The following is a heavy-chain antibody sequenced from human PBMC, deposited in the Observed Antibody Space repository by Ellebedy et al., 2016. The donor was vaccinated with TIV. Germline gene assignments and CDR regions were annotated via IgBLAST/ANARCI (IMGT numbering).Heavy chain of an antibody. CDR2: ISSDGNTK. CDR1: GFTFSSYG. V-gene: IGHV3-30*18. D-gene: IGHD5-12*01. J-gene: IGHJ4*02. CDR3: AKDTRLGYDSTLDK. Sequence: GGSLRLSCAASGFTFSSYGMHWVRQAPGKGLEWVALISSDGNTKYYEDSMKGRFTISRDNSNNTLYLQVNSLRAEETAVYYCAKDTRLGYDSTLDKWGQGTLVSVSS.